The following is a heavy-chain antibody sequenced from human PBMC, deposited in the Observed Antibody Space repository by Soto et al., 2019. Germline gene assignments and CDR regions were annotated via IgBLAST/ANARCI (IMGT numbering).Heavy chain of an antibody. Sequence: QVQLVQSGAEVKKPGSSVKVSCKASGGTFSRYSITWVRQAPGHGLEWIGRIIPIFGIASYAQKFQGRVTITAHESTSTASMELSSLRSDDTAVYYCAREDRDRETGLVPAAIDGMDVWGQGTTVTVSS. J-gene: IGHJ6*02. CDR3: AREDRDRETGLVPAAIDGMDV. D-gene: IGHD2-2*01. CDR2: IIPIFGIA. CDR1: GGTFSRYS. V-gene: IGHV1-69*08.